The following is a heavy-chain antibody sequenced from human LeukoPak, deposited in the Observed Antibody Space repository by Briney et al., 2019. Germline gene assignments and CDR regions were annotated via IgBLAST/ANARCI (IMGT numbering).Heavy chain of an antibody. CDR1: GFTFRSYA. CDR3: TTDIMYYYDSSGNY. Sequence: PGGSLRLSCAASGFTFRSYAMHWVRQAPGKGLEWVGRIKSKTDGGTTDYAAPVKGRFTISRDDSKNTLYLQMNSLKTEDTAVYYCTTDIMYYYDSSGNYWGQGTLATVSS. D-gene: IGHD3-22*01. J-gene: IGHJ4*02. V-gene: IGHV3-15*01. CDR2: IKSKTDGGTT.